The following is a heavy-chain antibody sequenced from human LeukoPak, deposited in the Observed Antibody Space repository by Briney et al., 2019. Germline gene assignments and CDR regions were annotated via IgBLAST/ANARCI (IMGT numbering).Heavy chain of an antibody. D-gene: IGHD2-2*01. CDR2: IYYSGST. CDR1: GGSISSGGYY. J-gene: IGHJ4*02. CDR3: ARGSSSSSLDY. Sequence: SETLSLTCTVSGGSISSGGYYWSWIRQRPGKGLEWIGYIYYSGSTYYNPSLKSRVTISVDTSKNQFSLKLSSVTAADTAVYYCARGSSSSSLDYWGQGTLVTVSS. V-gene: IGHV4-31*03.